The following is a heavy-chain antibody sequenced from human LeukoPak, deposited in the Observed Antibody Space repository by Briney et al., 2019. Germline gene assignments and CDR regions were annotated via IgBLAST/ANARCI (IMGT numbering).Heavy chain of an antibody. D-gene: IGHD3-22*01. J-gene: IGHJ5*02. V-gene: IGHV4-30-4*01. CDR3: ARPYYYDSRIDP. CDR1: VVSISSGDYY. CDR2: TYYSGST. Sequence: PSETLSLTCTVSVVSISSGDYYWSWIRQPPGKGLVWIGYTYYSGSTYYNPSLESRVTISVDTSKNQFSLKLSSVTAADTAVYYCARPYYYDSRIDPWGQGTRVTVSS.